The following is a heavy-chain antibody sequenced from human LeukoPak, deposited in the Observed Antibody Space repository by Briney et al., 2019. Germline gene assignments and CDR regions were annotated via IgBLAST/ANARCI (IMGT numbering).Heavy chain of an antibody. Sequence: SETLSLTCTVSGGPISSYYWSWIRQPPGKGLEWIGYIYYSGSTNYNPSLKSRVTTSVDTSKNQFSLKLSSVTAADTAVYYCARHESDSSGWYTAYYFDYWGQGTLVTVSS. V-gene: IGHV4-59*08. CDR3: ARHESDSSGWYTAYYFDY. CDR1: GGPISSYY. CDR2: IYYSGST. D-gene: IGHD6-19*01. J-gene: IGHJ4*02.